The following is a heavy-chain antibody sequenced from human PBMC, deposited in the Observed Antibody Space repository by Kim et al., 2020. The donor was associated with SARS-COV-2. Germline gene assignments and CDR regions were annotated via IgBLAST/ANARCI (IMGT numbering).Heavy chain of an antibody. J-gene: IGHJ4*02. CDR3: ARAPGYSGHS. Sequence: TANYEQKFQGRVTITADKSTSTAYMELSSLRYEDTAVYYCARAPGYSGHSWGQGTLVTVSS. D-gene: IGHD5-12*01. V-gene: IGHV1-69*06. CDR2: TA.